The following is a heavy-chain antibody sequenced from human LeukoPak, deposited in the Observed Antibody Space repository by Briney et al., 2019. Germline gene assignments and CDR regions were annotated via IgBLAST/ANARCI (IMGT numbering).Heavy chain of an antibody. D-gene: IGHD6-6*01. Sequence: KPSETLSLTCTVSGDSISSYYWSWIRQPAGKGLEWIGRIYSSGNTNYNPSLKSRVTISVDKSRNQFSLRLISVTAADTAVYYCARGASSSSAIGYYYYYMDVWGKGTTVTVSS. J-gene: IGHJ6*03. CDR3: ARGASSSSAIGYYYYYMDV. CDR2: IYSSGNT. V-gene: IGHV4-4*07. CDR1: GDSISSYY.